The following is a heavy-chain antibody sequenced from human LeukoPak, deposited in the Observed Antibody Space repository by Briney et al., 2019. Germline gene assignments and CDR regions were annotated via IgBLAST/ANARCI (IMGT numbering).Heavy chain of an antibody. CDR3: ARQPATSSIDAFDI. Sequence: ASVKVSCKVSGYTLTELSMHWVRQAPARGLECIGGFDPEDGETIYAQKFQGRVTMTEDTSTDTAYMELSSLRSEDTAVYYCARQPATSSIDAFDIWGQGTMVTVSS. CDR1: GYTLTELS. D-gene: IGHD6-25*01. J-gene: IGHJ3*02. CDR2: FDPEDGET. V-gene: IGHV1-24*01.